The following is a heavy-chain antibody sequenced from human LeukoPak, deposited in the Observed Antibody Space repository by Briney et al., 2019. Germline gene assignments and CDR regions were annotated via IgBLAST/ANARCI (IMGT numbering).Heavy chain of an antibody. CDR1: GFTFSSYG. V-gene: IGHV3-30*18. J-gene: IGHJ3*02. D-gene: IGHD5/OR15-5a*01. CDR2: ISYDGSNY. Sequence: PGRSLRLSCAASGFTFSSYGMHWVRQAPGKGLEWVAIISYDGSNYYYADSVKGRFTISRDNSRNTLYLQMNSLRAEDTAMYYCAKLFPVYARNDAFDIWGQGTMVTVSS. CDR3: AKLFPVYARNDAFDI.